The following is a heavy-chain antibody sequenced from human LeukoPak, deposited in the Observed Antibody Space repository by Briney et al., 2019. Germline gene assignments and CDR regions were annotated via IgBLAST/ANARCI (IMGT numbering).Heavy chain of an antibody. Sequence: ASEKLSCKASGYTFTGNYMHWGRQPPGQGLEWMGCINPNSGGTNYAQKFQGRVTMTRDTSISTAYMELSRLRSDDTAVYYCARGYDPPPYYYYYGMDVWGQGTTVTVSS. J-gene: IGHJ6*02. D-gene: IGHD3-3*01. CDR3: ARGYDPPPYYYYYGMDV. V-gene: IGHV1-2*02. CDR2: INPNSGGT. CDR1: GYTFTGNY.